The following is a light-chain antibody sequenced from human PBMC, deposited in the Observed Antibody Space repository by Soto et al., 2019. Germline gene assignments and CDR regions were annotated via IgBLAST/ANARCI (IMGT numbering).Light chain of an antibody. CDR3: QQYNNWPLVT. V-gene: IGKV3-15*01. Sequence: VKNRYVATPTVPRWGTATLCCRPRQGVSSNVARYQLKPGQAPRHHIQGASTRATGIPARFSGRGSGTEFTHTISSLQSEDVPINYCQQYNNWPLVTSGHGTKL. CDR2: GAS. CDR1: QGVSSN. J-gene: IGKJ1*01.